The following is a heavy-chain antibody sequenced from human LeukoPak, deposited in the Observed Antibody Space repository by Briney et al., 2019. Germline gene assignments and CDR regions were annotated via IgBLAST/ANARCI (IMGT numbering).Heavy chain of an antibody. J-gene: IGHJ6*02. CDR1: GFTFSDYY. CDR3: ARGLSSSWRYYYYGMDV. Sequence: GGSLRLSCAASGFTFSDYYMIWIRQAPGKGLEWVSYISSSGSTIYYADSVKGRCTISRDNAKNSLYLQMNSLRAEDTAVYYCARGLSSSWRYYYYGMDVWGQGTTVTVSS. D-gene: IGHD6-13*01. CDR2: ISSSGSTI. V-gene: IGHV3-11*04.